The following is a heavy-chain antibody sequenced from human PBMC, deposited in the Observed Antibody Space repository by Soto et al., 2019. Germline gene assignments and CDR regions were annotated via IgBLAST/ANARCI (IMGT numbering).Heavy chain of an antibody. CDR3: ASTTTYCGGDCYSGYFDL. CDR2: ISGSGGST. V-gene: IGHV3-23*01. J-gene: IGHJ2*01. Sequence: EVQLLESGGGLVQPGGSLRLSCAASGFTFSSYAMSWVRQAPGKGLEWVSAISGSGGSTYYADSVKGRFTISRDNSKNTLYLQMNSLRAGDTAVYYCASTTTYCGGDCYSGYFDLWGRGTLVTVSS. CDR1: GFTFSSYA. D-gene: IGHD2-21*02.